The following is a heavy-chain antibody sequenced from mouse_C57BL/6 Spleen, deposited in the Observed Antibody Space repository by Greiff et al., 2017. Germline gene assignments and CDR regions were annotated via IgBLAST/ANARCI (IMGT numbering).Heavy chain of an antibody. CDR1: GYTFTDYY. CDR2: IYPGSGNT. D-gene: IGHD4-1*02. Sequence: VKLMESGAELVRPGASVKLSCKASGYTFTDYYINWVKQRPGQGLEWIARIYPGSGNTYYNEKFKGKATLTAEKSSSTAYMQLSSLTSEDSAVYFCARSLNWDVNFAYWGQGTLVTVSA. J-gene: IGHJ3*01. V-gene: IGHV1-76*01. CDR3: ARSLNWDVNFAY.